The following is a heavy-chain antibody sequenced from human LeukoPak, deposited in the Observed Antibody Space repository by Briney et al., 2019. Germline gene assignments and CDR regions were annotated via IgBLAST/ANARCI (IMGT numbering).Heavy chain of an antibody. V-gene: IGHV4-30-2*01. CDR2: IYHSGST. CDR1: GGSISSGGYS. CDR3: ARVTRVQTLTGGYYFDY. J-gene: IGHJ4*02. D-gene: IGHD7-27*01. Sequence: SQTLSLTCAVSGGSISSGGYSWSWIRQPPGKGLEWIGYIYHSGSTYYNPSLKSRVTISVDRSKNQFSLKLSSVTAADTAVYYCARVTRVQTLTGGYYFDYWSQGTLVTVSS.